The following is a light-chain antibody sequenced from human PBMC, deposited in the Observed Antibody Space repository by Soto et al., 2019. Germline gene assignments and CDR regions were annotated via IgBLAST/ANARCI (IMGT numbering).Light chain of an antibody. J-gene: IGKJ4*01. CDR2: GAS. CDR3: QQYGSSPLVT. CDR1: QSVSSSY. Sequence: EIVLTQSPGTLSLSPGERATLSCRASQSVSSSYLAWYQQKPGQAPRLLIYGASSRATGIPDRFSGSGSGTDFTLNISSLEPEDFAVYYWQQYGSSPLVTFGGGTKVEIK. V-gene: IGKV3-20*01.